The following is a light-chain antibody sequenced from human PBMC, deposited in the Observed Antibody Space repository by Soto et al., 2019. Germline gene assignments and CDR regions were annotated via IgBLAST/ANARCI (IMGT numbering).Light chain of an antibody. CDR3: LQYGSSPFT. Sequence: ENLLTQSPGTLSLSPGEESTLSCRASQSVSRNFLAWYQQRPGQAPRLLIHGASSRVNGIPARFSGSGFGTDFTLTISRLEPEDFAVYYCLQYGSSPFTFGGGTRVTIK. V-gene: IGKV3-20*01. CDR2: GAS. CDR1: QSVSRNF. J-gene: IGKJ4*01.